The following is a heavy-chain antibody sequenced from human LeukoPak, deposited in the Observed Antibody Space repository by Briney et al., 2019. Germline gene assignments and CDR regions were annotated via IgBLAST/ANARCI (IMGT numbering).Heavy chain of an antibody. V-gene: IGHV3-23*01. Sequence: GGSLRLSCAASGFTFSSYAMSWVRQAPGKGLEWVSGISGSDDRTYYGDSVKGRFTISRDNANNTLYLQMNTLRAEDTAVYYCAKRTGKGYGYPDYWGQGTLVTVSS. D-gene: IGHD5-18*01. J-gene: IGHJ4*02. CDR1: GFTFSSYA. CDR3: AKRTGKGYGYPDY. CDR2: ISGSDDRT.